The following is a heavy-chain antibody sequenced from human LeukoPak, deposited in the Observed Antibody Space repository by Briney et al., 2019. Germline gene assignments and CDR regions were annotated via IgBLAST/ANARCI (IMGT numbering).Heavy chain of an antibody. V-gene: IGHV3-21*01. CDR1: GRGISSYV. Sequence: GRSLRLSCTAPGRGISSYVMNWIRQAPGKGLEWVSSISDRRGYIYYAESVGGRFSISRDNAKYSVSLHMTSLRDQDTAVYHCATNPWAQGETAAIGSFDPGGEGTLVIVSS. J-gene: IGHJ5*02. CDR3: ATNPWAQGETAAIGSFDP. CDR2: ISDRRGYI. D-gene: IGHD1-26*01.